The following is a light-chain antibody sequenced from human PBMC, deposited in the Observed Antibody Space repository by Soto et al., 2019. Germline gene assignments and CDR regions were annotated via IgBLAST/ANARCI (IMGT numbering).Light chain of an antibody. CDR3: QQYTTWPFT. J-gene: IGKJ3*01. Sequence: EIEMTQSTSTLSVSPGERATLSCRASQSVSNNLAWYQQKPGQAPRLLIYDSSTRATGFPARFSGSGSGTEFTLTISSLQSEDFAIYYCQQYTTWPFTFGPATKVDIK. CDR2: DSS. CDR1: QSVSNN. V-gene: IGKV3-15*01.